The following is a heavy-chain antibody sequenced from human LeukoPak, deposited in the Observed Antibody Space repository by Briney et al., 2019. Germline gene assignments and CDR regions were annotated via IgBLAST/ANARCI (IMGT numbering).Heavy chain of an antibody. D-gene: IGHD3-10*01. CDR1: GFTFGDYA. V-gene: IGHV3-49*03. CDR2: IRSKAHGGTT. J-gene: IGHJ4*02. CDR3: AGGSGTYYFDY. Sequence: GGSLRLSCTASGFTFGDYAMSWFRQAPGKGLEWVGFIRSKAHGGTTEYAASVKGRFTISRDDSKSIAYLQMNSLKTEDTAVYYCAGGSGTYYFDYWGQGTLVTVSS.